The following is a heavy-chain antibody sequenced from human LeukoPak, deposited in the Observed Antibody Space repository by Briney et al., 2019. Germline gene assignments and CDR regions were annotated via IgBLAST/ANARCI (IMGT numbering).Heavy chain of an antibody. J-gene: IGHJ6*02. CDR3: AATPTVTTGSTYYGMDV. CDR1: GFTFSSYS. D-gene: IGHD4-17*01. CDR2: ISSSTSYI. V-gene: IGHV3-21*04. Sequence: PGGSLRLSCAASGFTFSSYSMNWIRQAPGKGLEWVSSISSSTSYIYYADSVKGRFTISKDNAKNSLYLQMNSLRSEDTAVYYCAATPTVTTGSTYYGMDVWGPGTTVTVSS.